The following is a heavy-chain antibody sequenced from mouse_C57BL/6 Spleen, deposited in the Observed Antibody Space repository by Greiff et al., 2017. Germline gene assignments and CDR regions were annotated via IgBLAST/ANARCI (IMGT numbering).Heavy chain of an antibody. CDR1: GYAFTSYW. Sequence: QVQLQQPGAELVKPGASVKLSCKASGYAFTSYWLQWVKQRPGQGLEWIGEIDPSDSYTNYNQKFKGKATLTVDTSSSTAYMQLSSLTSADSAVYYCARWRYGTLFDYWGQGTTLTVSS. CDR2: IDPSDSYT. V-gene: IGHV1-50*01. D-gene: IGHD2-10*02. J-gene: IGHJ2*01. CDR3: ARWRYGTLFDY.